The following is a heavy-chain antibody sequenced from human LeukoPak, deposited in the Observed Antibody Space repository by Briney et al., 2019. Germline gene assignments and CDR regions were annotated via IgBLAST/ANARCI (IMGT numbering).Heavy chain of an antibody. J-gene: IGHJ4*02. D-gene: IGHD6-6*01. CDR3: ARARGGIAARPFDY. V-gene: IGHV4-34*01. Sequence: SETLSLTCAVYGESMIGHYWTWIRQPPGKRLEWIGEIHHSGGTNSNPSLKNRLTMSIDMSKNQFSLKLKSVTAADTAVYYCARARGGIAARPFDYWGQGTLVTVSS. CDR2: IHHSGGT. CDR1: GESMIGHY.